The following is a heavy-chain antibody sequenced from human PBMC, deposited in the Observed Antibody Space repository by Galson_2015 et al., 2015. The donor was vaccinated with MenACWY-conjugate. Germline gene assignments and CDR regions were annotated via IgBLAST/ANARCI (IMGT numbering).Heavy chain of an antibody. V-gene: IGHV4-59*02. J-gene: IGHJ5*02. D-gene: IGHD6-25*01. CDR3: AKGGGIAASGHNWFDP. Sequence: ETLSLTCPVSRGSVSNSYWRWIRQPPGEGLEWIESIYYSGTTNYNPSLKSQVTISVDTSKNQFSLKLTSVTAADTAMYYCAKGGGIAASGHNWFDPWGQGTLVSVSS. CDR1: RGSVSNSY. CDR2: IYYSGTT.